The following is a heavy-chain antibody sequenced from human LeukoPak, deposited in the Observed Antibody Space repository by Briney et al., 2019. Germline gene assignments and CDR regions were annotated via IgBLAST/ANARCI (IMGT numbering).Heavy chain of an antibody. J-gene: IGHJ4*02. CDR1: GGSISRYY. V-gene: IGHV4-59*01. D-gene: IGHD5-12*01. Sequence: SETLSLTCAVSGGSISRYYWTWIRQPPGKTLEWIGYISYSGSTKYNPSLKSRVTISVDTSKNQFSLNLSSVTAADTAVYCCARDGYSAHDGLWGQGTLVTVSS. CDR2: ISYSGST. CDR3: ARDGYSAHDGL.